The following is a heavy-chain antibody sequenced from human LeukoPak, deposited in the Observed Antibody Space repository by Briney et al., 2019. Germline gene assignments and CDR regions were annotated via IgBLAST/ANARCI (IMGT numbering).Heavy chain of an antibody. D-gene: IGHD3-22*01. V-gene: IGHV4-31*03. Sequence: PSETLSLTCTVSGGSISSGGYYWSWIRQHPGKGLEWIGYIYYSGSTYYNPSLKSRVTISVDTSKNQFSLKLSSVTAADTAVYYCARHGSYYYDSSGYYLIRHAFDIWGQGTMVTVSS. J-gene: IGHJ3*02. CDR1: GGSISSGGYY. CDR3: ARHGSYYYDSSGYYLIRHAFDI. CDR2: IYYSGST.